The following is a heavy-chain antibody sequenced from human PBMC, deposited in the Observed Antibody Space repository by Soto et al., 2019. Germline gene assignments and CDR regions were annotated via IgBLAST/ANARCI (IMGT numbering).Heavy chain of an antibody. J-gene: IGHJ4*02. Sequence: SETLSLTCAVYGGSFSGYYWSWIRQPPGKGLEWIGEINHSGSTNYNPSLKSRVTMSVDTSKNQFSLKLSSVTAADTAVYYCARVNNWYHHDYWGQGTLVTVSS. D-gene: IGHD1-20*01. V-gene: IGHV4-34*01. CDR2: INHSGST. CDR1: GGSFSGYY. CDR3: ARVNNWYHHDY.